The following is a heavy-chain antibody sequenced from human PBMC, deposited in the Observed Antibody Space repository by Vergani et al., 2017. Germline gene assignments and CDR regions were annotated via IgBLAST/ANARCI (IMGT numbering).Heavy chain of an antibody. Sequence: QVQLQESGPGLVKPSQTLSLTCTVSGGSISSGDYYWSWIRQPPGKGLEWIGYIYYSGSTYYNPSLKSRVTISVDTSKNQFSLKLSSVTAADTAVYYCARGLERRPLGDGIDVWGQGTTVTVSS. J-gene: IGHJ6*02. CDR1: GGSISSGDYY. V-gene: IGHV4-30-4*08. CDR2: IYYSGST. CDR3: ARGLERRPLGDGIDV. D-gene: IGHD1-1*01.